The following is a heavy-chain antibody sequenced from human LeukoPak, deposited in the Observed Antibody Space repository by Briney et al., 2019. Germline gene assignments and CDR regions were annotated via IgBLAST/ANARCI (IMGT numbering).Heavy chain of an antibody. CDR3: ARRAGAYSHPYDY. V-gene: IGHV3-21*04. Sequence: GGSLRLSCAASGFTFSSYSMNWVRQAPGKGLEWVSSISSSSSYIYYADSVKGQFTISRDNAKNSLYLQMNSLRAEDPAVYYCARRAGAYSHPYDYWGQGTLVTVSS. CDR2: ISSSSSYI. CDR1: GFTFSSYS. J-gene: IGHJ4*02. D-gene: IGHD4/OR15-4a*01.